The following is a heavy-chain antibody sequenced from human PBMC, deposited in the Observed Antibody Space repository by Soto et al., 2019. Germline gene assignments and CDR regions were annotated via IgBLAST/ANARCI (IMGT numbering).Heavy chain of an antibody. CDR3: ARVVSPAGTVYHYYYGMDV. CDR1: GYSFTSYW. J-gene: IGHJ6*02. V-gene: IGHV5-51*01. Sequence: GESLKISCKGSGYSFTSYWIGWVRQMPGKGLEWMGIIYPGDSDTRYSPSFQGQVTISADKSISTAYLQWSSLKASDTAMYYCARVVSPAGTVYHYYYGMDVWGQGTTVTVSS. D-gene: IGHD6-13*01. CDR2: IYPGDSDT.